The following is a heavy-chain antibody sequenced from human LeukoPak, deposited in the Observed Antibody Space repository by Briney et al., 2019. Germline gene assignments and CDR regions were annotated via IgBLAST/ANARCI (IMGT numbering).Heavy chain of an antibody. CDR1: CGSMSGYY. Sequence: SETLSLTCTVSCGSMSGYYWSWIRQPPGKGLEYIGYIYYSGSTNYNPSLKSRVTISIDTSKDQFSLTLSSVTAADTAVYYCAKLIGARRLPRDYYYYMDVWGKGTTVTVSS. D-gene: IGHD6-6*01. J-gene: IGHJ6*03. CDR3: AKLIGARRLPRDYYYYMDV. V-gene: IGHV4-59*01. CDR2: IYYSGST.